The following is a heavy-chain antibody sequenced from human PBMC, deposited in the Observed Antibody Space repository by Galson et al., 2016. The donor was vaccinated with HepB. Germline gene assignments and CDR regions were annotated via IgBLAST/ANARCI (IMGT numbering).Heavy chain of an antibody. CDR3: ARDTYGGNSGPNWFDP. CDR1: GFTFDDYA. J-gene: IGHJ5*02. D-gene: IGHD4-23*01. Sequence: SLRLSCAASGFTFDDYAMHWVRQAPGKGLEWVSGISWNSGSIDYADSVKGRFTVSRDNAKNSLYLQMNSLRAEDTAVYYCARDTYGGNSGPNWFDPWGQGVVVTVSS. CDR2: ISWNSGSI. V-gene: IGHV3-9*01.